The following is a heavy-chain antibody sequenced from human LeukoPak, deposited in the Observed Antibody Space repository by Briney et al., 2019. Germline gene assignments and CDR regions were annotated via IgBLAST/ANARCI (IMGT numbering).Heavy chain of an antibody. CDR1: GFTFRTSW. V-gene: IGHV3-7*01. D-gene: IGHD3-10*01. Sequence: GGSLRLSCVASGFTFRTSWMSWVRQVPGKGLEWVADINEDGIETYYVHSLRGRFTISRDNANNSLFLQMDSLRAEDTAVYYCARQARVTHFYGGFGSHFDFWGQGILVTVSS. CDR3: ARQARVTHFYGGFGSHFDF. CDR2: INEDGIET. J-gene: IGHJ4*02.